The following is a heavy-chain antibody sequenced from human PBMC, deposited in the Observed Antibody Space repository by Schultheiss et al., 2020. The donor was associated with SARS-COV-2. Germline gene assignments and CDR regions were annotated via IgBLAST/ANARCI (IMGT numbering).Heavy chain of an antibody. CDR2: IYYSGST. J-gene: IGHJ4*02. CDR3: ARGSRTVVVVAATDFDY. Sequence: SQTLSLTCTVSGGSISSSSYYWGWIRQHPGKGLEWIGYIYYSGSTNYNPSLKSRVTMSVDTSKNQFSLKLSSVTAADTAVYYCARGSRTVVVVAATDFDYWGQGTLVTVSS. CDR1: GGSISSSSYY. V-gene: IGHV4-61*05. D-gene: IGHD2-15*01.